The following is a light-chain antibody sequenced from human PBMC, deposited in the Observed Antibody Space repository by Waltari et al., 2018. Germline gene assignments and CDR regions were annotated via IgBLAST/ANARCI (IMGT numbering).Light chain of an antibody. Sequence: QSALTQPASVSGSPGQSITISCTGTSSDVGGYNYVSWYQQHPGKAPKPRIYEVSNRPSGVSNRFSGSKSGNTASLTISGLQAEDETDYYCSSYTSTKVFGTGTKVTVL. V-gene: IGLV2-14*01. CDR3: SSYTSTKV. CDR1: SSDVGGYNY. CDR2: EVS. J-gene: IGLJ1*01.